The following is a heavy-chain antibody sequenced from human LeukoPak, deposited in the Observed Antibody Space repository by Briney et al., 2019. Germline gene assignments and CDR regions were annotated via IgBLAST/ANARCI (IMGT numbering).Heavy chain of an antibody. D-gene: IGHD4-17*01. CDR1: GYTFTSYG. CDR3: ARDLGGDPSDYGDLFFDY. J-gene: IGHJ4*02. Sequence: ASVKVSCKASGYTFTSYGISWVRQAPGQGLEWMGWISAYNGNTNYAQKLQGRVTMATDTSTSTAYMELRSLRSDDTAVYYCARDLGGDPSDYGDLFFDYWGQGTLVTVSS. CDR2: ISAYNGNT. V-gene: IGHV1-18*01.